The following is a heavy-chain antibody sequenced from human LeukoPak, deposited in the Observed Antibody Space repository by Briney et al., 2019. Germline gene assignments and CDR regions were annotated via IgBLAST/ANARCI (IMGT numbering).Heavy chain of an antibody. CDR2: INPNSGGT. J-gene: IGHJ4*02. CDR1: GYTFTGYY. D-gene: IGHD3-22*01. CDR3: ARVYYDSSGYLTYYFDY. V-gene: IGHV1-2*02. Sequence: ASVKVSCKASGYTFTGYYIHWVRQAPGQGLEWMGWINPNSGGTNYAPTFQGRVTMTRDTSISTAYMELSRLRSDDTAVYYCARVYYDSSGYLTYYFDYWGQGTLVTVSS.